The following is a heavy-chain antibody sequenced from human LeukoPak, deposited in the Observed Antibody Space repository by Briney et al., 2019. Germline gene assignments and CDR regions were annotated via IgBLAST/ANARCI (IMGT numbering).Heavy chain of an antibody. Sequence: GGSLRLSCAASGFTFSSYAMHWVRQAPGKGLEWVAVISYDGSNKYYADSVKGRFTISRDNSKNTLYLQMNSLRAEDTAVYYCDCSSTSCPSYWGQGTLVTVSS. CDR1: GFTFSSYA. D-gene: IGHD2-2*01. CDR3: DCSSTSCPSY. V-gene: IGHV3-30*04. CDR2: ISYDGSNK. J-gene: IGHJ4*02.